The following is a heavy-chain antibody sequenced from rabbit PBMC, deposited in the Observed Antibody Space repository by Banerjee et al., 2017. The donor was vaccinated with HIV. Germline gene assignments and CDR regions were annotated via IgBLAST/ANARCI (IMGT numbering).Heavy chain of an antibody. Sequence: QQQLEESGGGLVKPGGTLTLTCKASGIDFSRHFMCWVRQAPGKGLEWIACIYTSDGRTWYASWVNGRFTISKTSSTTVTLQMTSLTAADTATYFCTRGTYGHVGYDLWGPGTLVTVS. CDR3: TRGTYGHVGYDL. V-gene: IGHV1S43*01. J-gene: IGHJ6*01. CDR1: GIDFSRHF. D-gene: IGHD6-1*01. CDR2: IYTSDGRT.